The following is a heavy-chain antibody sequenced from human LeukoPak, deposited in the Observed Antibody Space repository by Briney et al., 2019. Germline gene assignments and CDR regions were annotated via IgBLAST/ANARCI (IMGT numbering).Heavy chain of an antibody. J-gene: IGHJ4*02. CDR2: ISSSGSTI. D-gene: IGHD3-22*01. V-gene: IGHV3-48*01. CDR3: AKDVGADYYDSSGYYLGEF. Sequence: PGGSLRLSCASSGSTFRSFGMHWVRQAPGKGLEWVSYISSSGSTIYYADSVKGRFTISRDNSKNTLYLQMNSLRAEDTAVYYCAKDVGADYYDSSGYYLGEFWGQGTLVTVSS. CDR1: GSTFRSFG.